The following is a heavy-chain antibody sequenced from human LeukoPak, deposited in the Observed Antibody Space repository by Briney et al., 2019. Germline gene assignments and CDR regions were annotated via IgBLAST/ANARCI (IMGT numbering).Heavy chain of an antibody. V-gene: IGHV3-49*03. CDR3: TRGGRQDYYDSSGYLDY. Sequence: GGSLRLSCAASGFTFDDYGMSWFRQAPGKGLEWVGFIRSKAYGGTTEYAASVKGRFTISRDDSKSIAYLQMNSLKTEDTAVYYCTRGGRQDYYDSSGYLDYWGQGTLVTVSS. CDR1: GFTFDDYG. D-gene: IGHD3-22*01. CDR2: IRSKAYGGTT. J-gene: IGHJ4*02.